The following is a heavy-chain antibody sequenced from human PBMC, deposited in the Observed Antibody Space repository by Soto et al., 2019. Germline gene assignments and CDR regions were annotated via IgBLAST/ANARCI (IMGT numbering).Heavy chain of an antibody. CDR1: GGSISNYY. CDR3: ARDHPKSYGVHYFDY. J-gene: IGHJ4*02. V-gene: IGHV4-59*01. CDR2: IYSSRST. Sequence: SGTLSLTCTVSGGSISNYYWNWIRQSPGKGLEWIGYIYSSRSTHYNPSLQNRVTISIDTSNNQVSLKVHSVTAADTAVYYCARDHPKSYGVHYFDYWGQGTSVSVSP. D-gene: IGHD2-8*01.